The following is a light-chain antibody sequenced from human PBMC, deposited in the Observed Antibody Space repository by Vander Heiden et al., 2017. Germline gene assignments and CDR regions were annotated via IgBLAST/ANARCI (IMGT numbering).Light chain of an antibody. CDR3: MQALQTPYT. Sequence: IVMTQSLLSLPVIPGEPAPISCRSSQSLLHSNGYNYLDWYLQKPGQSPQLLIYLGSNRASGVPDRFSGSGSGTDFTLKISRVEAEDVGVYYCMQALQTPYTFGQGTKLEIK. CDR2: LGS. V-gene: IGKV2-28*01. J-gene: IGKJ2*01. CDR1: QSLLHSNGYNY.